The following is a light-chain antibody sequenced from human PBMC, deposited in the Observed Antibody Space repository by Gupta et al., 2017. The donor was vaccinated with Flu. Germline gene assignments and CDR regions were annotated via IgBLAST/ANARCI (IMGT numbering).Light chain of an antibody. CDR2: GAS. CDR3: QQDGSSPRT. Sequence: GTLSLSPGERATLSCRASQTVASTYLAWYQQKPGQAPRLLIYGASSRATGILDRFTGSGSGTDFTLTISRLEPEDFAVYYCQQDGSSPRTFGQGTKVEIK. V-gene: IGKV3-20*01. J-gene: IGKJ1*01. CDR1: QTVASTY.